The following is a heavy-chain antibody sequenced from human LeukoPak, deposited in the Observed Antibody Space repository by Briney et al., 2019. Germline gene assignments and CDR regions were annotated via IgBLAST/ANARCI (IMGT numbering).Heavy chain of an antibody. CDR1: GVSSSSGGYF. CDR3: AHIAGITGGFDY. CDR2: IYYSGST. Sequence: PSETLPLTCTVSGVSSSSGGYFWSWIRQHPGKGLEWIGYIYYSGSTYYNPSLKSRVSILVDTSRNQFSLKLSSVTAADTAVYYCAHIAGITGGFDYWGQGTLVTVSS. V-gene: IGHV4-31*03. J-gene: IGHJ4*02. D-gene: IGHD1/OR15-1a*01.